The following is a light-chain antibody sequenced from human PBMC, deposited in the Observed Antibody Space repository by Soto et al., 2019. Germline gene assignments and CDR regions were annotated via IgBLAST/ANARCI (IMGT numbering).Light chain of an antibody. CDR1: NNDVGGYKL. J-gene: IGLJ2*01. CDR2: EGS. Sequence: QSVLSQPASVSGSPGQSITISCTRTNNDVGGYKLVSWYQQHPGKVPKVVIYEGSKRPSGVSNRFSGSKSDNTASLTISGLQAEYEAYYYVWSYAGNTIAVFGGGTKLTVL. V-gene: IGLV2-23*01. CDR3: WSYAGNTIAV.